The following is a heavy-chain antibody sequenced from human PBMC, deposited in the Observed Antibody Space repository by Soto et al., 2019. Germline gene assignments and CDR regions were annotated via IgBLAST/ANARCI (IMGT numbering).Heavy chain of an antibody. J-gene: IGHJ6*02. CDR1: GGSISSGGYY. CDR2: IYYSGST. V-gene: IGHV4-31*01. D-gene: IGHD2-8*01. Sequence: QVQLQESGPGLVKPSQTLSLTCTVSGGSISSGGYYWGWIRQHPGKGLEWIGYIYYSGSTYYNPSXXXXVTXLGDTSTIQVSLXQSXVXDAATAVYYCARDLDGHCTNGVCSPGGSGRSYGMDVWGQGATVTVSS. CDR3: ARDLDGHCTNGVCSPGGSGRSYGMDV.